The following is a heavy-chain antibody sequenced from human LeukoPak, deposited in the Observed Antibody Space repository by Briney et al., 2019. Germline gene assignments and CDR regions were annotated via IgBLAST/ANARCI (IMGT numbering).Heavy chain of an antibody. Sequence: PGGSLRLSCAASGFTFSSYGMHWVRQAPGKGLEWVALILYDGSIKYYADSVKGRFTISRDNSKNTLYMQMNSLRAEDTAVYYCARDFAAAGIFDYWGQGTLVTVSS. D-gene: IGHD6-13*01. CDR3: ARDFAAAGIFDY. J-gene: IGHJ4*02. CDR2: ILYDGSIK. CDR1: GFTFSSYG. V-gene: IGHV3-30*19.